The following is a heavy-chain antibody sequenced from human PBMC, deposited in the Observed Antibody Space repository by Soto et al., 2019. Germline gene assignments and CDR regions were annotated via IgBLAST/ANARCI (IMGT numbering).Heavy chain of an antibody. V-gene: IGHV3-15*07. CDR3: TTATPRSQWLVLEHLSYWYFDL. CDR1: GFTFNNAW. Sequence: EVQLVESGGGLVKPGGSLRLSCAASGFTFNNAWMNWVRQAPGKGLEWVGRIKTKTDGGTTDYAAPVKGRFTISRDDSKDTLYLQMNRLKTEDTAVYYCTTATPRSQWLVLEHLSYWYFDLWGRGTLVTVSS. CDR2: IKTKTDGGTT. D-gene: IGHD6-19*01. J-gene: IGHJ2*01.